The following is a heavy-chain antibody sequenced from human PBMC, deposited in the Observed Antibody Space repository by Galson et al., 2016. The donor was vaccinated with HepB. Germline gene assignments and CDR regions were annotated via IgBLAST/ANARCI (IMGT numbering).Heavy chain of an antibody. J-gene: IGHJ4*02. D-gene: IGHD6-19*01. CDR2: LHPSGGST. V-gene: IGHV1-46*01. Sequence: SVKVSCKASGYTFTSYYMHWVRQAPGQGLEWMGILHPSGGSTTYAQKFQGRVTMTRDPSTSTVYMELSSLRSEDTAVYYCARGSSGHVEIDYWGQGTLVTVSS. CDR3: ARGSSGHVEIDY. CDR1: GYTFTSYY.